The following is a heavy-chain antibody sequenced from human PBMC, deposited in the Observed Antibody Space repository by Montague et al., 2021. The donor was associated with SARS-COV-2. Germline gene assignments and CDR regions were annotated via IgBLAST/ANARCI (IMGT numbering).Heavy chain of an antibody. CDR1: GGSFSGYY. Sequence: SETLSLTCAVYGGSFSGYYWSWIRQPPGKGLGWVGESNHSGSSNYNPSLKSRGTISVDTSKNQFSLKLSSVTAADTAVDYCASFPSGYYDSSGYHIWGQGTLVTVSS. D-gene: IGHD3-22*01. CDR3: ASFPSGYYDSSGYHI. V-gene: IGHV4-34*01. CDR2: SNHSGSS. J-gene: IGHJ4*02.